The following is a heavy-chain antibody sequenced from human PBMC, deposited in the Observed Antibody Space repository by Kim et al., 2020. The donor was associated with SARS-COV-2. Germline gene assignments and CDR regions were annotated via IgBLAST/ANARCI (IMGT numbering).Heavy chain of an antibody. CDR3: AKGYSSSGNLVEN. Sequence: GGSLRLSCAASGFTFDDYAMHWVRQAPGKGLEWVSGISWNSGSIGYADSVKGRFTISRDNAKKSLYLQMNSLRAEDTALYYCAKGYSSSGNLVENWGQGTLVTVSS. D-gene: IGHD6-13*01. J-gene: IGHJ4*02. CDR2: ISWNSGSI. V-gene: IGHV3-9*01. CDR1: GFTFDDYA.